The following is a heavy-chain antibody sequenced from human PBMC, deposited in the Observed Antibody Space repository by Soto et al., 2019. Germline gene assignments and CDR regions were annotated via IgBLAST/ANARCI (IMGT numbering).Heavy chain of an antibody. CDR1: GYTFTSYD. D-gene: IGHD3-3*01. CDR2: MNPNSGNT. J-gene: IGHJ4*02. V-gene: IGHV1-8*01. CDR3: ARGARRGRITIFGVVPNAPYYFDY. Sequence: EASVKVSCKASGYTFTSYDINWVRQATGQGLEWMGWMNPNSGNTGYAQKFQGRVTMTRNTSISTAYMELSSLRSEDTAVYYCARGARRGRITIFGVVPNAPYYFDYWGQGTLVTVSS.